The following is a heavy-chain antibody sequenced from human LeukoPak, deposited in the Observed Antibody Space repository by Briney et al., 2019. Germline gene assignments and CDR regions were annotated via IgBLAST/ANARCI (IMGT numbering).Heavy chain of an antibody. V-gene: IGHV4-39*07. CDR1: GGSISSSSYY. D-gene: IGHD4-17*01. CDR2: IYYSGST. CDR3: ARDLGPYGDSTLDY. J-gene: IGHJ4*02. Sequence: SETLSLTCTVSGGSISSSSYYWGWIRQPPGKGLEWIGSIYYSGSTYYNPSLKSRLTISVDTSKNQFSLKLSSVTAADTAVYYCARDLGPYGDSTLDYWDQGTLVTVSS.